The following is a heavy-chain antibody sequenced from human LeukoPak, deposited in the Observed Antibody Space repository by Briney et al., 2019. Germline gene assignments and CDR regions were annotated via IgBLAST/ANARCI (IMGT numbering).Heavy chain of an antibody. CDR1: GYSISSGYY. Sequence: PSETLSLTCTVSGYSISSGYYWGWIRQPPGKGLEWIGSIYHSGSTYYNPSLKSRVTISVDTSKNQFSLKLSSVTAADTAVYYCARDPSGYFDYWGQGTLVTVSS. J-gene: IGHJ4*02. V-gene: IGHV4-38-2*02. D-gene: IGHD1-14*01. CDR2: IYHSGST. CDR3: ARDPSGYFDY.